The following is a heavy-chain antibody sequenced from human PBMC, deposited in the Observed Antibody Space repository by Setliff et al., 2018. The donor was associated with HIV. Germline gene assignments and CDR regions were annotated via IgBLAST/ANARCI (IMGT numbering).Heavy chain of an antibody. J-gene: IGHJ4*02. CDR2: ILDYGKT. CDR3: ATYAVGEGGRGH. Sequence: SETLSLTCTVSGDSMSDHHLSWIRQPPGKGLEWIGYILDYGKTYYNPSLQSRVTISVDTSKNQFSLQLTSVTAADTALYYCATYAVGEGGRGHWGQGVLVTVS. V-gene: IGHV4-59*11. D-gene: IGHD1-26*01. CDR1: GDSMSDHH.